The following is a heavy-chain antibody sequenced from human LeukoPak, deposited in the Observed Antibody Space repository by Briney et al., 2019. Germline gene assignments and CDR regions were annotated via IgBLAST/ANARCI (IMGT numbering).Heavy chain of an antibody. CDR2: IYPRDGST. J-gene: IGHJ6*02. CDR1: GYTFTSNY. CDR3: AREDNDDYYYYGMDV. D-gene: IGHD1-1*01. V-gene: IGHV1-46*01. Sequence: ASVKVSCKASGYTFTSNYIHWVRQAPGQGLEWMGMIYPRDGSTSYAQKFQGRVTMITDTSTNTAYMELRSLRSDDTAVYYCAREDNDDYYYYGMDVWGQGTAVTVSS.